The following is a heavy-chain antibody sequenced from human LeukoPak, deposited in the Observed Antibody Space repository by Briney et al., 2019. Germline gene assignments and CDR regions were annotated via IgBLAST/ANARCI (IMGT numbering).Heavy chain of an antibody. V-gene: IGHV4-59*08. CDR3: ATNAGPAALDAVDI. CDR1: GGSINNHY. CDR2: IPYRGST. J-gene: IGHJ3*02. D-gene: IGHD2-2*01. Sequence: SGTLSLTCTVSGGSINNHYWSWIRQPPGKGLEWIGYIPYRGSTNYNPSLKSRVTISVDASNNQFSLKLSSVTAADTAVYYCATNAGPAALDAVDIWGQGTMVTVSS.